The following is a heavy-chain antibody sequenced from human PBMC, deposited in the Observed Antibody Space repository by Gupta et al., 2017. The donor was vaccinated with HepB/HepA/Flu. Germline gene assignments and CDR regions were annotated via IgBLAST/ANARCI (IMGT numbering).Heavy chain of an antibody. D-gene: IGHD5-18*01. CDR2: IRSKTYGGKT. CDR3: AGVEGGYSFESFDL. CDR1: CFSFTDHA. J-gene: IGHJ4*02. Sequence: VQLVESGGDLVQPGRSLRVSCTASCFSFTDHAMSWVRQAPGKGLEWVGCIRSKTYGGKTAYAVFGKGRFSISRDDSKSIAYLQMTSTKTEDTAVYYCAGVEGGYSFESFDLCWQVSLVTMSS. V-gene: IGHV3-49*04.